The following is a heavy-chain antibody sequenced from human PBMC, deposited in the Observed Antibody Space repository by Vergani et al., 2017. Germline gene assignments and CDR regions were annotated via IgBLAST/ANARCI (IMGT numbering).Heavy chain of an antibody. Sequence: EVQLLESGGGLVQPGGSLRLSCAASGFTFNNYAMSWVRQAPGKGLEWVSTISDSGGSTYYADPVKGRFTISRDSSKNTLYLQMNSLRAEDTAVYDCAKDGVYGDPPADWGQGTLVTVSS. V-gene: IGHV3-23*01. CDR1: GFTFNNYA. CDR3: AKDGVYGDPPAD. D-gene: IGHD4-17*01. CDR2: ISDSGGST. J-gene: IGHJ4*02.